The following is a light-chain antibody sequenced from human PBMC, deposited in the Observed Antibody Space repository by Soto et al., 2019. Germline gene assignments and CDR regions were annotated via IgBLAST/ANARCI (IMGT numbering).Light chain of an antibody. V-gene: IGKV1-5*03. J-gene: IGKJ4*01. Sequence: IKMTQSPSTLSGSVGDRVTITHRASQTISSWLAWYQQKPGKAPKLLIYTASTLKSGVRSRFSGGGSGKEFTLTISSLQHDDFATYYWQQASSSPLTFGGGTKVDIK. CDR1: QTISSW. CDR3: QQASSSPLT. CDR2: TAS.